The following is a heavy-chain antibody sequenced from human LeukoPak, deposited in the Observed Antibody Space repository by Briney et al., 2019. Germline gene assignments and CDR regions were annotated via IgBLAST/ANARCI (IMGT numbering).Heavy chain of an antibody. CDR3: ARRAREYSHDAFDI. CDR1: GYTFTDYY. V-gene: IGHV1-2*02. D-gene: IGHD5-18*01. Sequence: EASVKVSCKASGYTFTDYYMHWVRPAPGQGLEWMGWINPNSRGTDSAQKFQGRFSMTRDTSISTAYMELSRLRSDDTAVYYCARRAREYSHDAFDIWGQGTMVTVSS. CDR2: INPNSRGT. J-gene: IGHJ3*02.